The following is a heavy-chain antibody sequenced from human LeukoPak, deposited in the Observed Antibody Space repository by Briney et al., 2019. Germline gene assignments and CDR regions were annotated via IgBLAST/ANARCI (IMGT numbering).Heavy chain of an antibody. J-gene: IGHJ4*02. V-gene: IGHV3-21*01. CDR2: ISVNSDHK. CDR1: GFTFSSYT. D-gene: IGHD4-17*01. Sequence: GGSLRLSCAASGFTFSSYTMTWVSQAPGKGLEWVASISVNSDHKPYADSVKGRFTISRDNAKNSLYLQMNSLAVDDTAVYFCTRGSYGDYEYWGQGNLVIVSS. CDR3: TRGSYGDYEY.